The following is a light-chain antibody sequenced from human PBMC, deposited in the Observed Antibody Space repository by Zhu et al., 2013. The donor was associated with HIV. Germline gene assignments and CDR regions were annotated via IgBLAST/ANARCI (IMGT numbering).Light chain of an antibody. J-gene: IGKJ4*01. CDR2: GAS. V-gene: IGKV3-20*01. CDR1: ENIRGN. Sequence: EIVLTQSPATLSLSPGERATLSCRASENIRGNLAWYQQKPGQAPRLFIYGASTRATGIPDRFSGSGSGTDFTLSISRLDPEDFAVYYCQQNDSSSLTFGGGTTVEI. CDR3: QQNDSSSLT.